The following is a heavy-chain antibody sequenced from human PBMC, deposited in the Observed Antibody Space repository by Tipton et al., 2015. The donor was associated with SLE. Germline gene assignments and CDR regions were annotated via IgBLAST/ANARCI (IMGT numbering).Heavy chain of an antibody. CDR3: ARGPTEVQGLFDY. J-gene: IGHJ4*02. CDR2: INPYTGST. CDR1: GYSFTAFY. D-gene: IGHD1-1*01. Sequence: QLVQSGAEVKKPGASVKVSCKASGYSFTAFYIYWVRQAPGQGLEWLGRINPYTGSTNYPHKFQGRVTMTRDMSLGTAYMELNSLTSDDTAVYYCARGPTEVQGLFDYWGQGTLVTVSS. V-gene: IGHV1-2*06.